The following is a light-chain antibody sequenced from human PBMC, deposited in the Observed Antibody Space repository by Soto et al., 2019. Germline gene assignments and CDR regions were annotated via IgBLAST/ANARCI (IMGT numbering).Light chain of an antibody. J-gene: IGKJ5*01. CDR3: QQYNNWPPT. Sequence: ELLLTPSPAVLSVSPGDRAALSGRASQSVSSDLAWYQQKPGQAPRLLIYGASTRAIGIPARFSGSGSGTEFTLTISSLQSEDFAVYYCQQYNNWPPTFGQGTRLEIK. V-gene: IGKV3-15*01. CDR1: QSVSSD. CDR2: GAS.